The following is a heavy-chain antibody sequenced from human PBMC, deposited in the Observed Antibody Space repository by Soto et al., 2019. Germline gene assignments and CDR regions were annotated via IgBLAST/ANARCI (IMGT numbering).Heavy chain of an antibody. CDR1: GYSFTSYW. CDR2: IYPGDSDT. D-gene: IGHD6-13*01. J-gene: IGHJ6*02. CDR3: ARTAAAGKYYYGLDV. Sequence: GESLKISCKGSGYSFTSYWIGWVRQMPGKGLEWMGIIYPGDSDTRYSPSFQGQVTISADKSISTAYLQWSSLKASDTAIYYCARTAAAGKYYYGLDVWGQGPTVTVSS. V-gene: IGHV5-51*01.